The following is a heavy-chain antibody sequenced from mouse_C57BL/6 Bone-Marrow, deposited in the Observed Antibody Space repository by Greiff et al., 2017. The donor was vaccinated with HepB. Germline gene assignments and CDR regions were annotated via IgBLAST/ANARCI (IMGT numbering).Heavy chain of an antibody. CDR2: IRLKSDNYAT. CDR3: IPYYGPWYFDV. D-gene: IGHD1-2*01. Sequence: EVKVVESGGGLVQPGGSMKLSCVASGFTFSNYWMNWVRQSPEKGLEWVAQIRLKSDNYATHYAESVKGRFTISRDDSKSSVYLQMNNLRAEDTGIYYCIPYYGPWYFDVWGTGTTVTVSS. V-gene: IGHV6-3*01. J-gene: IGHJ1*03. CDR1: GFTFSNYW.